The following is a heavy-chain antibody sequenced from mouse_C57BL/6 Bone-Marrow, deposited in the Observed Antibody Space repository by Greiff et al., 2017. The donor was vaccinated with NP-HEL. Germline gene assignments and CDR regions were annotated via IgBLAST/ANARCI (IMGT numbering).Heavy chain of an antibody. CDR3: TRSLYGSSYWYYFDY. D-gene: IGHD1-1*01. J-gene: IGHJ2*01. V-gene: IGHV5-9-1*02. CDR1: GFTFSSYA. Sequence: EVKLVESGEGLVKPGGSLKLSCAASGFTFSSYAMSWVRQTPEKRLEWVAYISSGGDYIYYADTVKGRFTISRDNARNTLYLQMSSLKSEDTAMYYCTRSLYGSSYWYYFDYWGQGTTLTVSS. CDR2: ISSGGDYI.